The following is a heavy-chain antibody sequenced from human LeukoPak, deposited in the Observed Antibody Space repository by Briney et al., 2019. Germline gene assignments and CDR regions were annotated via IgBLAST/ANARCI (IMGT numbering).Heavy chain of an antibody. V-gene: IGHV3-30*02. CDR2: IRYDGRSK. CDR1: RFTFSSYG. J-gene: IGHJ4*02. CDR3: AKDQDLYCSGGSCYSTLDY. Sequence: GGSLRLSCAASRFTFSSYGMHWVRQAPGKVLEWVSFIRYDGRSKYYADSVKGRFTISRDNSKNTLYLQMNSLRVEDTAVYYCAKDQDLYCSGGSCYSTLDYWGQGTLVTVSS. D-gene: IGHD2-15*01.